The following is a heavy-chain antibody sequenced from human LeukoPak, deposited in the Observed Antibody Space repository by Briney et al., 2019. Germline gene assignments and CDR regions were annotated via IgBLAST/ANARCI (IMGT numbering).Heavy chain of an antibody. V-gene: IGHV4-59*01. Sequence: SETLSLTCIVSGGSIRSYYWSWIRQPPGKGLEWIGHIYYSGSTDYNPSLRSRVTISVDTSKNQFSLRLSSVTAADTAVYYCARDRSDGSGYYGYYFDYWGQGTLVSVSS. J-gene: IGHJ4*02. CDR3: ARDRSDGSGYYGYYFDY. CDR1: GGSIRSYY. D-gene: IGHD3-22*01. CDR2: IYYSGST.